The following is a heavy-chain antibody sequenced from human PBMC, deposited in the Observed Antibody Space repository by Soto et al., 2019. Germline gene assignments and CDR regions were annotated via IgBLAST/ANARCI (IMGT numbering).Heavy chain of an antibody. CDR3: AIRHDGRQSSMDV. J-gene: IGHJ6*02. Sequence: ASVKVSCKASGYTFTSYGISWVRQAPGQGLEWMGWISAYNGNTNYAQKLQGRVTMTTDTSTSTAYMELRSLRSEDTAVYYCAIRHDGRQSSMDVWGQGTTVTVSS. CDR2: ISAYNGNT. V-gene: IGHV1-18*01. CDR1: GYTFTSYG. D-gene: IGHD1-1*01.